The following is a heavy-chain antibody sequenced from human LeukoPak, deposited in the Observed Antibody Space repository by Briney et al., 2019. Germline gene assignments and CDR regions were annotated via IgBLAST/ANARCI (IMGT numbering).Heavy chain of an antibody. CDR2: IYTSGST. V-gene: IGHV4-61*02. D-gene: IGHD5-12*01. Sequence: PSETLSLTCTVSGGSISSGSYYWSWIRQPAGKGLEWIGRIYTSGSTNYNPSLKSRVTISVDTSKNQFSLKLSSVTAADTAVYYCARERGGYVFDYWGQGTLVTVSS. CDR3: ARERGGYVFDY. CDR1: GGSISSGSYY. J-gene: IGHJ4*02.